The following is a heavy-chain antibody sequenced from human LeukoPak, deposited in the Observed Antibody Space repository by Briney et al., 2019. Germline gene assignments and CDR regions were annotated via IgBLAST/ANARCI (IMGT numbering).Heavy chain of an antibody. V-gene: IGHV3-7*01. CDR1: GFPFHNYW. D-gene: IGHD3-3*01. J-gene: IGHJ6*02. CDR2: IKQDGGEK. CDR3: AGAARPTFDLWSGYYSSYYYGMDV. Sequence: GGSLRLSCTASGFPFHNYWMTWVRQAPGKGLEWVGNIKQDGGEKHYVDSVRGRFTMSRDNVKNALYLQMDSLRSEDTAVYYCAGAARPTFDLWSGYYSSYYYGMDVWGQGTTVTVSS.